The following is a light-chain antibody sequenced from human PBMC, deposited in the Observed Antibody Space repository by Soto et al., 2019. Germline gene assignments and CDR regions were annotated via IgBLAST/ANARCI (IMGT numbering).Light chain of an antibody. CDR3: QQPNSYPLT. CDR2: VAS. CDR1: QGISSY. Sequence: DIQLTQSPSFLSASVGDRVTITCRASQGISSYLAWYQQKPGKAPNLLIYVASTLQSGVPSRFSGSGSGTEFTLTISSLQPEEFATYYCQQPNSYPLTFGGGTTVEI. J-gene: IGKJ4*01. V-gene: IGKV1-9*01.